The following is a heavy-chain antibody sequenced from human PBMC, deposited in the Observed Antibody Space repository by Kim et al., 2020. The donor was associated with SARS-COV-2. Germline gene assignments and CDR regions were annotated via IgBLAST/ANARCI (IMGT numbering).Heavy chain of an antibody. CDR3: ARRARYYGSGSYGWFDP. J-gene: IGHJ5*02. D-gene: IGHD3-10*01. V-gene: IGHV4-39*01. CDR2: IYYSGST. CDR1: GGSISSSSYY. Sequence: SETLSLTCTVSGGSISSSSYYWGWIRQPPGKGLEWIGSIYYSGSTYYNPSLKSRVTISVDTSKNQFSLKLSSVTAADTAVYYCARRARYYGSGSYGWFDPWGQGTLVTVSS.